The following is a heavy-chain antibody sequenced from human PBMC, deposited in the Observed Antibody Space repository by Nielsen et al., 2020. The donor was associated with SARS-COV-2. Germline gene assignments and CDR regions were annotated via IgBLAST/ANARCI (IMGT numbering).Heavy chain of an antibody. CDR1: GGSFSGYY. Sequence: GSLRLSCAVYGGSFSGYYWSWIRQPPGKGLEWIGEINHSGSTNYNPSLKSRVTISVDTSKNQFSLKLSSVTAADTAVYYCARGLWRYQDWGQGTLVTVSS. D-gene: IGHD3-9*01. J-gene: IGHJ4*02. V-gene: IGHV4-34*01. CDR3: ARGLWRYQD. CDR2: INHSGST.